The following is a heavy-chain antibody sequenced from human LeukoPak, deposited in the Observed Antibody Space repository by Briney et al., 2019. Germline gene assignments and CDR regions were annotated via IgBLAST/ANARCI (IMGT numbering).Heavy chain of an antibody. CDR1: GGSISSYY. V-gene: IGHV3-20*04. J-gene: IGHJ4*02. D-gene: IGHD1-14*01. Sequence: ETLSLTCTVSGGSISSYYWSWIRQPAGKGLEWVSGINWNGGSTGYADSVKGRFTISRDNAKNSLYLQMNSLRAEDTALYYCAREGGYKRENDYWGQGTLVTVSS. CDR3: AREGGYKRENDY. CDR2: INWNGGST.